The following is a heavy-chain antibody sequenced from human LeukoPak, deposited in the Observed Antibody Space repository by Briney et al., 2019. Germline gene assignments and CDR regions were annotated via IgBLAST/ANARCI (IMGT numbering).Heavy chain of an antibody. CDR3: AYAWSSSPSGWFDP. D-gene: IGHD6-6*01. J-gene: IGHJ5*02. Sequence: GASVKVSCKASGGTFSSYAIRWVRQAPGQGLEWMGRIIPILGIANYAQKFQGRVTITADRSTSTAYMELSSLRSEDTAVYDCAYAWSSSPSGWFDPWGQGTLVTVSS. V-gene: IGHV1-69*04. CDR2: IIPILGIA. CDR1: GGTFSSYA.